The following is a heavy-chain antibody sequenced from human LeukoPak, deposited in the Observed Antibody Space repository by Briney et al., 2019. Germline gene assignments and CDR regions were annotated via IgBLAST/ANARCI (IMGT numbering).Heavy chain of an antibody. J-gene: IGHJ5*02. CDR3: ARAYYYDSSGYYYNWFDP. CDR1: GGSISSYY. V-gene: IGHV4-59*01. D-gene: IGHD3-22*01. Sequence: SETLSLTCTVSGGSISSYYWRWIRQPPGKGLEWIGYIYYSGSTNYNPSLKSRVTISVDTSKNQFSLKLSSVTAADTAVYYCARAYYYDSSGYYYNWFDPWGQGTLVTVSS. CDR2: IYYSGST.